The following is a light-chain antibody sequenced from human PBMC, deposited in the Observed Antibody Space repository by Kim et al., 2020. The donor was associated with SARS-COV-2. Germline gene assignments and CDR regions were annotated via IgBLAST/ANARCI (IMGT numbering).Light chain of an antibody. CDR3: QQYNSYPWT. Sequence: ASVGDRVTITCRASQSISNWLAWYQQKSGKAPKLLIYKTSSLESGVPSRFSGSGSGTEFTLTISSLQPDDFATYYCQQYNSYPWTFGQGTKVDIK. CDR1: QSISNW. J-gene: IGKJ1*01. CDR2: KTS. V-gene: IGKV1-5*03.